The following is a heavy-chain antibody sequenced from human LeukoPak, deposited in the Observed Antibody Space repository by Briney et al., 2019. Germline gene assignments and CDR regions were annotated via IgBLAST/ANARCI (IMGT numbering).Heavy chain of an antibody. CDR1: GFTFSSYA. V-gene: IGHV3-23*01. Sequence: PGGSLRLSCAASGFTFSSYAMSWVRQAPGKGVEWVSAISGSGGSTYYADSVKGRFTISRDNSKNALYLQMNSLRVEDTAVYYCAIDPNWGTHSWGQGVLVTVSS. CDR2: ISGSGGST. D-gene: IGHD7-27*01. CDR3: AIDPNWGTHS. J-gene: IGHJ4*02.